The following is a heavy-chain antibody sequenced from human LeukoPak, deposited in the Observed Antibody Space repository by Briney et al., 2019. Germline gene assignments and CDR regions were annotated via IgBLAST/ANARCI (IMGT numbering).Heavy chain of an antibody. V-gene: IGHV3-21*01. J-gene: IGHJ6*03. Sequence: GVSLRLSCAASGFTFSSYSMNWVRQAPGTGLEWVSSISSSSNYIYYADSVKGRFTISRDNAKNSLYLQMNSLRAEDTAVYYCARDLEDRDSSGYYYLGGGYMDVWGKGTTVTVSS. CDR2: ISSSSNYI. CDR1: GFTFSSYS. D-gene: IGHD3-22*01. CDR3: ARDLEDRDSSGYYYLGGGYMDV.